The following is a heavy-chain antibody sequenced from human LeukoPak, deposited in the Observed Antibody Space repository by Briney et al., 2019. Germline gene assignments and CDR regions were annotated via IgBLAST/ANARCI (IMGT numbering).Heavy chain of an antibody. CDR1: GFTFGSYS. J-gene: IGHJ4*02. V-gene: IGHV3-48*04. Sequence: PGGSLRLSCAASGFTFGSYSMNWVRQAPGKGLEWISYISSSSTSIFYADSVKGRFTISRDNAKNSLFLQMNSLKAEDTSMYYCARDSATKVRGPVIGSTDFWGQGTLVTVSS. D-gene: IGHD3-10*01. CDR2: ISSSSTSI. CDR3: ARDSATKVRGPVIGSTDF.